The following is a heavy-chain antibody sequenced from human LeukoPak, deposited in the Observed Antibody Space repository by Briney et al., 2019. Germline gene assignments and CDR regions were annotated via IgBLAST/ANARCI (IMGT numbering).Heavy chain of an antibody. CDR3: ATVEIMITFGGENYFDY. CDR1: GYTLTELS. J-gene: IGHJ4*02. CDR2: FDPEDGET. Sequence: GASVKVSCKVSGYTLTELSMHWVRQAPGKGLEWMGGFDPEDGETFYAQKFQGRVTMTEDTSTDTAYMELSSLRSEDTAVYYCATVEIMITFGGENYFDYWGQGTLVTVSS. V-gene: IGHV1-24*01. D-gene: IGHD3-16*01.